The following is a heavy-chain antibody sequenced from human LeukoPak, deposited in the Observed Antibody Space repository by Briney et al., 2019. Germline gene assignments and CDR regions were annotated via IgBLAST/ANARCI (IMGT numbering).Heavy chain of an antibody. V-gene: IGHV4-59*08. CDR2: IYYSGST. CDR3: ARHAYDFWSGYYTAIDYFDY. Sequence: SETLSLTCAVYGGSFSGYYWSWIRQPPGKGLEWIGYIYYSGSTNYNPSLKSRVTISVDTSKNQFSLKLSSVTAADTAVYYCARHAYDFWSGYYTAIDYFDYWGQGTLVTVSS. CDR1: GGSFSGYY. J-gene: IGHJ4*02. D-gene: IGHD3-3*01.